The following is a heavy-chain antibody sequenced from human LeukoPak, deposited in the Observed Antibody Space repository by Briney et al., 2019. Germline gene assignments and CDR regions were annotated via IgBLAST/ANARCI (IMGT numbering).Heavy chain of an antibody. CDR3: ARVAYGDCDTTVLDY. CDR2: IYHSGSP. CDR1: GGSISSNNW. Sequence: SETLSLTCAVSGGSISSNNWWGWVRQPPGKGLEWIGEIYHSGSPNYNPSLKSRVTISVDKSRNHFSLNLSSVTAADTAVYYCARVAYGDCDTTVLDYWGQGTLVTVSS. V-gene: IGHV4-4*02. D-gene: IGHD4-17*01. J-gene: IGHJ4*02.